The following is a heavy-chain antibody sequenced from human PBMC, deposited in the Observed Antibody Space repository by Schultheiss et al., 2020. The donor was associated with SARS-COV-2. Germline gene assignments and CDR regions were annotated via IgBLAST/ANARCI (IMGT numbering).Heavy chain of an antibody. CDR3: VGGAVAGWRH. CDR2: ISSSGSTI. CDR1: GFTFSNYE. Sequence: GGSLRLSCGVSGFTFSNYEMNWVRQAPGKGLEWVSHISSSGSTIFYTDSVKGRFSISRDNAKNSLYLQMDSLRVEDTAVYYCVGGAVAGWRHWGQGTLVTVSS. J-gene: IGHJ4*02. D-gene: IGHD6-19*01. V-gene: IGHV3-48*03.